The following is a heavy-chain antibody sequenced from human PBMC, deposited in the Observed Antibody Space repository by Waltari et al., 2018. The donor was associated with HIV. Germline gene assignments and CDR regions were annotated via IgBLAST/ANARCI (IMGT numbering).Heavy chain of an antibody. CDR1: GFTFITYA. CDR2: ISYDGSNK. J-gene: IGHJ3*02. Sequence: QVQLVESGGGVVQPGRSLRLSCAASGFTFITYAMPWVRPPPGKGLEWVAVISYDGSNKYYADSVKGRFTISRDNSKNTLYLQMNSLRAEDTAVYYCASLLTMVRGDDAFDIWGQGTMVTVSS. V-gene: IGHV3-30*01. D-gene: IGHD3-10*01. CDR3: ASLLTMVRGDDAFDI.